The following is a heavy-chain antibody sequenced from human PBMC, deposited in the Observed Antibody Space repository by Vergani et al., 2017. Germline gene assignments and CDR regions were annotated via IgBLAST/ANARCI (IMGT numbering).Heavy chain of an antibody. CDR3: ARDNPHYDIVTGYYRALLNWFDP. V-gene: IGHV1-69*13. Sequence: QVQLVQSGAEVKKPGSSVKVSCKASGGTFSSYAISWVRQAPGQGLEWMGRIIPIFGTANYAQKFQGRVTITADESTSTAYMELSSLRSEDTAVYYCARDNPHYDIVTGYYRALLNWFDPWGQGTLVTVSS. J-gene: IGHJ5*02. D-gene: IGHD3-9*01. CDR2: IIPIFGTA. CDR1: GGTFSSYA.